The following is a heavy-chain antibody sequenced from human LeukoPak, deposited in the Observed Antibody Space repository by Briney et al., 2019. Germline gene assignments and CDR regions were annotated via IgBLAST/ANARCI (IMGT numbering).Heavy chain of an antibody. CDR2: IKSKTDGGTT. D-gene: IGHD2-15*01. J-gene: IGHJ3*02. CDR3: TTENPFVVAAFDI. V-gene: IGHV3-15*01. Sequence: GGSLRLSCAASGFTFRNASMSWVRQAPGKGLEWVGRIKSKTDGGTTDYAAPVKGRFTISRDDSKNTLYLQMNSLKTEDTAVYYCTTENPFVVAAFDIWGQGTMVTVSS. CDR1: GFTFRNAS.